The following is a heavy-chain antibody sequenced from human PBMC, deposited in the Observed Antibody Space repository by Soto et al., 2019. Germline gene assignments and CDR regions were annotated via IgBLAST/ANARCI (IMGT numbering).Heavy chain of an antibody. CDR1: GGTFSSYA. CDR2: IIPIFGTA. CDR3: ARDHNSLSYPFRYYYGMDV. D-gene: IGHD1-26*01. J-gene: IGHJ6*02. Sequence: AAVKLCCKASGGTFSSYAISWVRQAPGQGLEWMGGIIPIFGTANYAQKFQGRVTITADESTSTAYMELSSLRSEDTAVYYCARDHNSLSYPFRYYYGMDVCGQGTTVRVSS. V-gene: IGHV1-69*13.